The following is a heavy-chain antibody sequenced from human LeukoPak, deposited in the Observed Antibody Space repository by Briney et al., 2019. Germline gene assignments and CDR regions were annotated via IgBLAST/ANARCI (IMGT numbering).Heavy chain of an antibody. D-gene: IGHD4-11*01. CDR3: ARDSTVTTFNYMDV. Sequence: PSETLSLTCTVSGGSIRSYYWSWIRQPAGKGLEWIGRIYTSGSTSYNPSRKSRVTTSLDKSKNQFSLKLSSVTAADTAVYYCARDSTVTTFNYMDVWGKGTTVTVSS. J-gene: IGHJ6*03. CDR1: GGSIRSYY. V-gene: IGHV4-4*07. CDR2: IYTSGST.